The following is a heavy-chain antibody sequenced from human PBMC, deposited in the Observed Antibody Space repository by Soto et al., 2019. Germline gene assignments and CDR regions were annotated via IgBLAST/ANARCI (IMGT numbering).Heavy chain of an antibody. Sequence: SETLSLTCAVSGGSSRQSSYFWGWIRQPPGKGLEWIASVYYSGTPYYSPSLKSRVTISIDTSKTQISLKLNSLTAADTAVYYCARADTAMHPPGSWGQGILVTVSS. CDR1: GGSSRQSSYF. CDR2: VYYSGTP. V-gene: IGHV4-39*01. D-gene: IGHD5-18*01. J-gene: IGHJ5*02. CDR3: ARADTAMHPPGS.